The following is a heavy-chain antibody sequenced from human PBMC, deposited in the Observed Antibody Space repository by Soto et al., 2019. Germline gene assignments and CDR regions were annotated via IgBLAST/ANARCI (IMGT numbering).Heavy chain of an antibody. Sequence: SETLSLTCTVSGGSISSSSYYWGWIRQPPGKGLEWIGSIYYSGSTYYNPSLKSRVTISVDTSKNQFSLKLSSVTAPDTAVYYCARLDQGTTGPYYYGMDVWGQGTTVTVSS. CDR1: GGSISSSSYY. CDR2: IYYSGST. D-gene: IGHD1-7*01. CDR3: ARLDQGTTGPYYYGMDV. V-gene: IGHV4-39*01. J-gene: IGHJ6*02.